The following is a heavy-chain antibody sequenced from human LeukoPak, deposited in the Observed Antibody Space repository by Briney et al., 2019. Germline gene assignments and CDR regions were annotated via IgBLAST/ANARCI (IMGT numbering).Heavy chain of an antibody. CDR1: GFTFSSYW. J-gene: IGHJ6*02. V-gene: IGHV3-7*03. CDR2: IKQDGSEK. CDR3: AREAVRNYYYYGMDV. Sequence: GRSLRLSCAASGFTFSSYWMSWVRQAPGKGLEWVANIKQDGSEKYYVDSVKGRFTISRDNAKNSLYLQMNSLRAEDTAVYYCAREAVRNYYYYGMDVWGQGTTVTVSS. D-gene: IGHD1-1*01.